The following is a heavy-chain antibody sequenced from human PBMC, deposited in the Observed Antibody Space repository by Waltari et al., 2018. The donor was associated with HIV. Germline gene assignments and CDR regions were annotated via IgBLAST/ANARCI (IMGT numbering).Heavy chain of an antibody. CDR2: ISYSDNT. D-gene: IGHD3-10*01. Sequence: QLQLQESGPGLVKPSETLSLTCTVSGGSMSSRSNDYWGWIRQPPGKGLEWIGSISYSDNTYYNPSLKGRVTLSIDTSENQFSLRLNSGTATDTAVYYCTRIKGTIYSSYFGMDVWGQGTTVTVSS. CDR1: GGSMSSRSNDY. V-gene: IGHV4-39*01. CDR3: TRIKGTIYSSYFGMDV. J-gene: IGHJ6*02.